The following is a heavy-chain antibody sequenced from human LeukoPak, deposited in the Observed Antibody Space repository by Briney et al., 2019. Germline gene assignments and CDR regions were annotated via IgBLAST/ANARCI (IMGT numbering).Heavy chain of an antibody. D-gene: IGHD3-22*01. CDR1: GFTFSSYG. V-gene: IGHV3-30*02. CDR2: IRYDGSNK. CDR3: AKDRALYFDTSGLTDY. J-gene: IGHJ4*02. Sequence: GGSLRLSCAASGFTFSSYGMHWVRQAPGKGLEWVAFIRYDGSNKYYADSVKGRFTISRDNSKNTLYLEMNSLRAEDTAMYYCAKDRALYFDTSGLTDYWGQGTLVTVSS.